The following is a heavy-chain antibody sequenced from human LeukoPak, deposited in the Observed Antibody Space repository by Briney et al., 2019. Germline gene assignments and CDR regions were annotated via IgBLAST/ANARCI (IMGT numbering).Heavy chain of an antibody. Sequence: NSSETLSLTCTVSGGSISSYYWSWIRQPPGKGLEWIGYIYYSGSTNYNPSLKSRVTISVDTSKNQFSLKLSSVTAADTAVYYCARGKSVYYYGMDVWGQGTTVTVSS. J-gene: IGHJ6*02. CDR2: IYYSGST. CDR1: GGSISSYY. V-gene: IGHV4-59*08. CDR3: ARGKSVYYYGMDV.